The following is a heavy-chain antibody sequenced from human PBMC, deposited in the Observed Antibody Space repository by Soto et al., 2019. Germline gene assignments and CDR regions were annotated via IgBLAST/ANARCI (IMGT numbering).Heavy chain of an antibody. CDR2: ISSSSSTI. Sequence: LRLSCAASGFTFSSYSMNWVRQAPGKGLEWVSYISSSSSTIYYADSVKGRFTISRDNAKNSLYLQMNSLRDEDTAVYYCARSYYYDSSGYLVPFDYWGQGTLVTVSS. D-gene: IGHD3-22*01. CDR1: GFTFSSYS. CDR3: ARSYYYDSSGYLVPFDY. V-gene: IGHV3-48*02. J-gene: IGHJ4*02.